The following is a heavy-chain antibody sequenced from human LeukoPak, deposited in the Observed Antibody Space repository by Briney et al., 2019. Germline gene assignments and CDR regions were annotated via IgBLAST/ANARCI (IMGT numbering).Heavy chain of an antibody. Sequence: PSETLSLTCTVSGSMYNYYWSWIRQPPGKGLEWIGYIHYNGISNYSPSLKSRVTMSLDTSKNQVSLKLNSVSAADTAVYYCARHISSGGTYAHFDYWGQGTLVTVSS. V-gene: IGHV4-59*08. CDR1: GSMYNYY. CDR2: IHYNGIS. CDR3: ARHISSGGTYAHFDY. J-gene: IGHJ4*02. D-gene: IGHD1-26*01.